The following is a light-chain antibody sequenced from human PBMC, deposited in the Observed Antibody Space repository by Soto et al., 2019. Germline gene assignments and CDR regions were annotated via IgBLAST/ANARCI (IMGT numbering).Light chain of an antibody. J-gene: IGKJ3*01. CDR2: DAS. V-gene: IGKV1-33*01. CDR3: QQYDNPPLT. CDR1: QDISNY. Sequence: DSQMTQSPYSLSASVGDRVTITCQASQDISNYLNWYQQKPGKAPKLLIYDASNLETGVPSRFSGSGSGTDFTFTISSLQPEDIATYYCQQYDNPPLTFGPGTKVAIK.